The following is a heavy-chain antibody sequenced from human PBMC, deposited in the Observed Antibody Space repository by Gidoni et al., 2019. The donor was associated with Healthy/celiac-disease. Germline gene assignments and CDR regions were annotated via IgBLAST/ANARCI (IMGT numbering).Heavy chain of an antibody. Sequence: QVQLVQSGAEVKKPGSSVKDSCKASAGTFSSYPISWVRQAPGQGLEWMGGIIPIFGTANYAQKFQGRVTITADKSTSTAYMELSSLRSEDTAVYYCASPPRQFLNGAFDIWGQGTMVTVSS. CDR2: IIPIFGTA. J-gene: IGHJ3*02. V-gene: IGHV1-69*06. CDR3: ASPPRQFLNGAFDI. CDR1: AGTFSSYP.